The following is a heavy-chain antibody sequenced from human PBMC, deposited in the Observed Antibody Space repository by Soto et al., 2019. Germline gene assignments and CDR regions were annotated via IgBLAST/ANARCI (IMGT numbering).Heavy chain of an antibody. D-gene: IGHD6-6*01. CDR1: GYTFTGYY. J-gene: IGHJ6*02. Sequence: ASVKVSCKASGYTFTGYYIHWVRQAPGQGLEWMGIINPSGGSTSYAQKFQGRVTMTRDTSTSTVYMELSSLRSEDTAVYYCARGGYSSSLYYYYGMDVWGQGTTVTVSS. CDR3: ARGGYSSSLYYYYGMDV. CDR2: INPSGGST. V-gene: IGHV1-46*01.